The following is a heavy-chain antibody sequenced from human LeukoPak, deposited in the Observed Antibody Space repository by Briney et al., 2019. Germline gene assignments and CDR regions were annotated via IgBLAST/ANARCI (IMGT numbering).Heavy chain of an antibody. Sequence: PSETLSLTRTVSGGSISSSSYYWGWIRQPPGKGLEWIGSIYYSGSTYYNPSLKSRVTISVDTSKNQFSLKLSSVTAADTAVYYCARVGDYYDSSGSDYWGQGTLVTVSS. V-gene: IGHV4-39*07. CDR2: IYYSGST. CDR1: GGSISSSSYY. D-gene: IGHD3-22*01. CDR3: ARVGDYYDSSGSDY. J-gene: IGHJ4*02.